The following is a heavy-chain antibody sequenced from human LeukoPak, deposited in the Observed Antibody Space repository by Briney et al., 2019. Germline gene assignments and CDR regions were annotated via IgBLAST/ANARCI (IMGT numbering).Heavy chain of an antibody. CDR3: ARYGVYAFDM. CDR1: GYSISSGYY. J-gene: IGHJ3*02. V-gene: IGHV4-38-2*01. Sequence: PSETLSLTCAVSGYSISSGYYWGWIRQPPGKGLEWIGSIYHSGSTYYNPSLKSRVTISVDTSKNQFSLKLSSVTAADTAVYYCARYGVYAFDMWGQGTMVTVSS. D-gene: IGHD3-10*01. CDR2: IYHSGST.